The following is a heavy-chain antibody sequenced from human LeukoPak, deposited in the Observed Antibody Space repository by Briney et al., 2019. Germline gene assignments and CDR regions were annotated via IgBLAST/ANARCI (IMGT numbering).Heavy chain of an antibody. V-gene: IGHV1-18*01. Sequence: ASVKASCKASGYTFTSYGISWMRQAPRQGLEWMGWISAYNGNTNYAQKLQGRVTMTTDTSTSTAYMELRSLRSDDTAVYYCAREAAQGGAFDIWGQGTMVTVSS. D-gene: IGHD6-6*01. CDR2: ISAYNGNT. CDR1: GYTFTSYG. CDR3: AREAAQGGAFDI. J-gene: IGHJ3*02.